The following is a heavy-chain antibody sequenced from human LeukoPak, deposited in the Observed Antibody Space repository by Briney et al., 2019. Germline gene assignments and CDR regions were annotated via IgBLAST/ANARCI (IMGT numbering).Heavy chain of an antibody. CDR1: GFTFSSYA. Sequence: GGSLRLSCAASGFTFSSYAMSWVRQAPEKGLEWVSTISGSADSTYYADSVKGRFTISRDNSKNTLYLQMNSLRAEDTAVYYCAKDSSSWYFDYWGQGTLVTVSS. V-gene: IGHV3-23*01. CDR2: ISGSADST. CDR3: AKDSSSWYFDY. D-gene: IGHD6-13*01. J-gene: IGHJ4*02.